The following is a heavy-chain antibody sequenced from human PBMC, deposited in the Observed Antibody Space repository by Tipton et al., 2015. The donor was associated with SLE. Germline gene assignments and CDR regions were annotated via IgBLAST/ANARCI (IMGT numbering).Heavy chain of an antibody. CDR2: TYTSGST. J-gene: IGHJ6*03. D-gene: IGHD3-10*01. V-gene: IGHV4-61*02. CDR1: GGSISSGSYY. CDR3: ARAFRETRTYYYYYMDV. Sequence: LRLSCTVSGGSISSGSYYWSWIRQPAGKGLEWIGRTYTSGSTNYNPSLKSRVTISVDTSKNQFSLKLSSVTAADTAVYYCARAFRETRTYYYYYMDVWGKGTTVTVSS.